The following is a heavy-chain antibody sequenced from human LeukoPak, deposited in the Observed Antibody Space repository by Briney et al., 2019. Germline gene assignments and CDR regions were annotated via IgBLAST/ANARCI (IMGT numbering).Heavy chain of an antibody. Sequence: GSPRVSCAASGFIFSSYALSWVRQAPGKGLEWVSTISGSGSTRHSADFVKGRFTISRDNSKNTLYLQMNSLRAVDTAVYYCAKDFGDSTPYYFDYWGQGTIVTVSS. V-gene: IGHV3-23*01. CDR3: AKDFGDSTPYYFDY. J-gene: IGHJ4*02. CDR1: GFIFSSYA. CDR2: ISGSGSTR. D-gene: IGHD2-21*02.